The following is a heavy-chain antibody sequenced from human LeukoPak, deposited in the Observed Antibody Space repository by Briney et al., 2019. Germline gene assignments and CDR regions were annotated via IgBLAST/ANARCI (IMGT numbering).Heavy chain of an antibody. Sequence: GSLRLSCAASGFTFSDYYMSWIRQAPGKELEWVSYISSSSSYTNYADSVKGRFTISRDNAKNSLYLQLNSLRAEDTAVYFCARGGYRHYFDYWGQGTLVTVSS. CDR1: GFTFSDYY. CDR2: ISSSSSYT. CDR3: ARGGYRHYFDY. D-gene: IGHD5-18*01. J-gene: IGHJ4*02. V-gene: IGHV3-11*06.